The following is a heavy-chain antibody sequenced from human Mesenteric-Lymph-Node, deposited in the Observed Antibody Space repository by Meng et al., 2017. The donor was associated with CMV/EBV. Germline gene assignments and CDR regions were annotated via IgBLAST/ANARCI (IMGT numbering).Heavy chain of an antibody. V-gene: IGHV3-11*04. CDR1: GFTFSDHY. CDR2: SSSSDSTI. CDR3: SRDESPGGYYYYYGMDI. J-gene: IGHJ6*02. D-gene: IGHD3-16*01. Sequence: GGSLRLSCAASGFTFSDHYMSWIRQAPGKGLEWVSYSSSSDSTIYYADSVTGRFTISRNNAKNSLYLQMNSLRAEDTAVYYCSRDESPGGYYYYYGMDIWGQGTTVTVSS.